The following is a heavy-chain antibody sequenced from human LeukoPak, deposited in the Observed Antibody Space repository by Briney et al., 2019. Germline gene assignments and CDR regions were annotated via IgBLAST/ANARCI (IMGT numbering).Heavy chain of an antibody. J-gene: IGHJ4*02. CDR1: GGSFSGYY. Sequence: PSETLSLTCAVYGGSFSGYYWSWIRQPPGKGLEWIGEINHSGSTNYNPSLKSRVTISVDTSKNQFSLKLSSVTAADTAVYYCARGVGPWHYWGQGTLVTVSS. V-gene: IGHV4-34*01. CDR2: INHSGST. CDR3: ARGVGPWHY.